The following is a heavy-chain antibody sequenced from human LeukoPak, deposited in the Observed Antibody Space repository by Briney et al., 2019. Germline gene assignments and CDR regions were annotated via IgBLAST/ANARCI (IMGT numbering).Heavy chain of an antibody. Sequence: SETLSLTCTVSGDSISSSTYYWGWIRQPPGKGLEWIGSIYYSGSTYYNPSLKSRVTISLDTSKNQFSLRLSSVTAADTAVYYCARDRRGSGYYTDYWGQGTLVTVSS. CDR3: ARDRRGSGYYTDY. CDR1: GDSISSSTYY. V-gene: IGHV4-39*07. J-gene: IGHJ4*02. CDR2: IYYSGST. D-gene: IGHD3-22*01.